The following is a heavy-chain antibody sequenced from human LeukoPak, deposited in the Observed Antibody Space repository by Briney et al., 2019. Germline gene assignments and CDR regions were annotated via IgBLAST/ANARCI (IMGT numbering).Heavy chain of an antibody. CDR1: GLTVSSNY. CDR3: ARASHQWELRLYGMDV. CDR2: IYSGGST. D-gene: IGHD1-26*01. V-gene: IGHV3-53*05. J-gene: IGHJ6*02. Sequence: GGSLRLSCAASGLTVSSNYMSWVRQAPGKGLECVSVIYSGGSTYYADSVKGRFTISRDNSGNTLNLQMNSLRAEDTAVYYCARASHQWELRLYGMDVWGQGTTVTVSS.